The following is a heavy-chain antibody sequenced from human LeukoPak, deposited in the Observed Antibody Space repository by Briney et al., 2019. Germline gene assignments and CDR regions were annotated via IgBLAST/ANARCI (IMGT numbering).Heavy chain of an antibody. CDR3: ARDLVSSSIDY. CDR2: ISYDGSNK. V-gene: IGHV3-30-3*01. CDR1: GFTFSSYA. D-gene: IGHD6-6*01. J-gene: IGHJ4*02. Sequence: GGSLRLSCAASGFTFSSYAMHWVRQAPGKGLEWVAVISYDGSNKYYADSVKGRFTISRDNSKNTLCLQMNSLRAEDTAVYYCARDLVSSSIDYWGQGTLVTVSS.